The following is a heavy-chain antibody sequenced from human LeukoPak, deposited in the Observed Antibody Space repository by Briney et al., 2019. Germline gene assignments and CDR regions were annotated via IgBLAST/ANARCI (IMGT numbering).Heavy chain of an antibody. J-gene: IGHJ3*02. CDR2: IYTTGST. CDR3: ARDWNYYGSGLAAFDI. CDR1: GGSISNYY. D-gene: IGHD3-10*01. Sequence: KASETLSLTCTVSGGSISNYYWSWTRQPAGKGLEWIGRIYTTGSTNYNPSLKSRVTMSVDTSKNQFSLKLSSVTAADTAVYSCARDWNYYGSGLAAFDIWGQGTMVTVSS. V-gene: IGHV4-4*07.